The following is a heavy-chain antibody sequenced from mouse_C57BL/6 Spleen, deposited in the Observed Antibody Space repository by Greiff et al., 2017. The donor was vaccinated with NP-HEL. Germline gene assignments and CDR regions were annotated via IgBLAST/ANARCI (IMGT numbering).Heavy chain of an antibody. J-gene: IGHJ1*03. Sequence: VQLQQSGAELVKPGASVKISCKASGYAFRSYWMNWVKQRPGKGLEWIGQIYPGDGDTNYNGKFKGKATLTADKSSSTAYMQLSSLTSEDSAVYFCARARGYDGYYGWYFDVWGTGTTVTVSS. CDR1: GYAFRSYW. V-gene: IGHV1-80*01. CDR2: IYPGDGDT. CDR3: ARARGYDGYYGWYFDV. D-gene: IGHD2-3*01.